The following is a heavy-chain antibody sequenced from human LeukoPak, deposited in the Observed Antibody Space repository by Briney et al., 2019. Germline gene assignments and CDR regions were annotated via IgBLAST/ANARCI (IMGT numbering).Heavy chain of an antibody. J-gene: IGHJ4*02. D-gene: IGHD2-21*01. CDR1: GYTFTSYG. CDR3: ARDGVAYCGGDCYLSGPDY. V-gene: IGHV1-18*01. CDR2: ISAYNGNT. Sequence: GASVKVSCKASGYTFTSYGISWVRQAPGQGLEWMGWISAYNGNTNYAQKLQGRVTMTTDTSTSTAYMELRSLRSDDTAVYYCARDGVAYCGGDCYLSGPDYWGQGTLVTVSS.